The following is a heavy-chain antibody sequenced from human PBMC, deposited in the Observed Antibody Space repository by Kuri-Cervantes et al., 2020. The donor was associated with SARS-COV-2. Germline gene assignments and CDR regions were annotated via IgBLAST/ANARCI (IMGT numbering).Heavy chain of an antibody. Sequence: GSLRLSCTVSGGSISSYYWSWIRQPPGKGLEWIGSIYYSGSTYYNPSLKSRVTISVDTSKNQFSLKLSSVTAADTAVYYCASLRGYYDSSGYTFDIWGQGTMVTVSS. J-gene: IGHJ3*02. CDR1: GGSISSYY. CDR2: IYYSGST. V-gene: IGHV4-59*12. CDR3: ASLRGYYDSSGYTFDI. D-gene: IGHD3-22*01.